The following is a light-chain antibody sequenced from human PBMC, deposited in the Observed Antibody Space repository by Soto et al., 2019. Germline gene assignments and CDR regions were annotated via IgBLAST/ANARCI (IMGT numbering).Light chain of an antibody. V-gene: IGKV3-15*01. CDR2: GAS. J-gene: IGKJ1*01. CDR3: QQYNNCPQWK. Sequence: EIVMTQSPATLSVSPGERATLSCRASQSVSSNLAWYQQKPGQAPRLLIYGASTRATGIPARFSGSGSGTECTLTITSLQSEDFAVYYCQQYNNCPQWKFGQGTKVKI. CDR1: QSVSSN.